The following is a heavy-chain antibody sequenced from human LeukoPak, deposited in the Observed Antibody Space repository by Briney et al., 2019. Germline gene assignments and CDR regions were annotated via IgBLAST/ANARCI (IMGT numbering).Heavy chain of an antibody. V-gene: IGHV4-59*12. D-gene: IGHD3-3*01. Sequence: PSETLSLTCTVSGGSISSYYWSWIRQPPGKGLEWIGYIYYSGSTNYNPSLKSRVTISVDTSKNQFSLKLSSVTAADTAVYYCARRRFLEPSDYWGQGTLVTVSS. J-gene: IGHJ4*02. CDR1: GGSISSYY. CDR3: ARRRFLEPSDY. CDR2: IYYSGST.